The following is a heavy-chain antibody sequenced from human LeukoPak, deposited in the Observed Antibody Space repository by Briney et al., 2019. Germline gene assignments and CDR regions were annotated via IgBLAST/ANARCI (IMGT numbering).Heavy chain of an antibody. CDR1: GFTFSSYY. Sequence: PGGSLRLSCAAAGFTFSSYYMNWVRQAPGEGLEWVSSISSSSSYIYYADSVKGRFTISRDNAKNSLYLQMNSLRAEDTAVYYCARGDCGDFDYWGQGTLVTVSS. V-gene: IGHV3-21*01. CDR3: ARGDCGDFDY. D-gene: IGHD4-17*01. J-gene: IGHJ4*02. CDR2: ISSSSSYI.